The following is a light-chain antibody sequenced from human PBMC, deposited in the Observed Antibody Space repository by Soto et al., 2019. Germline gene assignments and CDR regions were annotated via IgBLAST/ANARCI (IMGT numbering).Light chain of an antibody. V-gene: IGLV1-44*01. CDR1: SSNIGDNN. CDR2: AND. CDR3: ATWDDRPNVFYV. J-gene: IGLJ1*01. Sequence: QSVLTQPPSASGTPGQRVTISCSGSSSNIGDNNVNWYQKLPGTAPKLLIFANDQRPSGVPDRFSCSKSGTSASLAISGLQSEDEADYYCATWDDRPNVFYVFGTGTKVTVL.